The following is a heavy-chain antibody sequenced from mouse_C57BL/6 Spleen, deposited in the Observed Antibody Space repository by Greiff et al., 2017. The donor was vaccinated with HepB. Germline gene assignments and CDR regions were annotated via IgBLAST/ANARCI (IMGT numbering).Heavy chain of an antibody. V-gene: IGHV1-80*01. CDR1: GYAFSSYW. CDR2: IYPGDGDT. J-gene: IGHJ4*01. Sequence: QVQLQQSGAELVKPGASVKISCKASGYAFSSYWMNWVKQRPGKGLEWIGQIYPGDGDTNYNGKFKGKATRTADKSSSTAYMQLSSLTSEDSAVYFCARTGTDYYAMDYWGQGTSVTVSS. D-gene: IGHD4-1*01. CDR3: ARTGTDYYAMDY.